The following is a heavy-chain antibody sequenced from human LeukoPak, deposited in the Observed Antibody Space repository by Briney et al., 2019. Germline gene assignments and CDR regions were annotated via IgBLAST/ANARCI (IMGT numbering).Heavy chain of an antibody. CDR1: GYTFTGSGWY. CDR3: ARDGPAQMVDFDY. CDR2: IHPNNGAT. D-gene: IGHD3-10*01. Sequence: ASVKVSCKASGYTFTGSGWYLYWLRQAPGQGLECVGWIHPNNGATLYAQRFQGRVAMTTDTSISTAYMELSRLRPDDTAMYYCARDGPAQMVDFDYWGQGTLVTVSS. V-gene: IGHV1-2*02. J-gene: IGHJ4*02.